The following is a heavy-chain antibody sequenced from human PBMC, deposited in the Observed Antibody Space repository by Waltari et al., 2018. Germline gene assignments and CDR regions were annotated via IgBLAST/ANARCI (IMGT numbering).Heavy chain of an antibody. J-gene: IGHJ3*01. D-gene: IGHD3-16*01. Sequence: QLHLQESGPGLVKPSDTLSVTCSVSGGSITSTRHYWPCIRQPPGKGLVWTATISYSGANYNNPSLKSRVTISVDTSKNQFSLKLSSVTAADTAVYYCATYIGASIGTAAFDVWGQGTMVTVSS. V-gene: IGHV4-39*01. CDR2: ISYSGAN. CDR1: GGSITSTRHY. CDR3: ATYIGASIGTAAFDV.